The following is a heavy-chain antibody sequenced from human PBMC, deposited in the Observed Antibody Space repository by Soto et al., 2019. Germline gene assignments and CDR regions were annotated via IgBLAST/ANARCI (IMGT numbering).Heavy chain of an antibody. D-gene: IGHD4-17*01. Sequence: QVQLVQSGAAVKKPGSSVKVSCKASGGTFSSYTISWVRQAPGHGLEWMGRIIPILGIANYAQKFQGRVTITADKSTSTAYMELSSLRSEDTAVYYCATSLRLLLINCGMDVGGQGTTVTVSS. CDR3: ATSLRLLLINCGMDV. CDR1: GGTFSSYT. CDR2: IIPILGIA. J-gene: IGHJ6*02. V-gene: IGHV1-69*02.